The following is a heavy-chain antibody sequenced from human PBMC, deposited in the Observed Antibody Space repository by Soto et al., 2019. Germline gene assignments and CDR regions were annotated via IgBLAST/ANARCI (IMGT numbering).Heavy chain of an antibody. CDR1: GYTFTSYA. D-gene: IGHD1-26*01. CDR3: VSSGSYWGIDY. V-gene: IGHV1-3*05. CDR2: INAGNGNT. J-gene: IGHJ4*02. Sequence: QVQLVQSGAEEKKPGASVKVSCKASGYTFTSYAMHWVRQAPGQRLEWMGWINAGNGNTKYSQKFQGRVIITRDTSVSTAYMELSSLRSEDTAVDYCVSSGSYWGIDYWGQGTLVTVSS.